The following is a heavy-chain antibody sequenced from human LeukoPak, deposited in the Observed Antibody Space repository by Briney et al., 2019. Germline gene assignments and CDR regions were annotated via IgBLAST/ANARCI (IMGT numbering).Heavy chain of an antibody. D-gene: IGHD5-12*01. CDR3: ARVRYSGFDSDDSDAFDI. CDR1: GYTFTSYG. CDR2: ISAYNGNT. Sequence: ASVKVSCKASGYTFTSYGISWVRQAPGQGLEWMGWISAYNGNTNYAQKFQGRVTMTRDTSISTAHMELSRLRSDDTAVYYCARVRYSGFDSDDSDAFDIWGQGTMVTVSS. V-gene: IGHV1-18*01. J-gene: IGHJ3*02.